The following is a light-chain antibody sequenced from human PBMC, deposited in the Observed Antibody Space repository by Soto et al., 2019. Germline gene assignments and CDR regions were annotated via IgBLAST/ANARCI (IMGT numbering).Light chain of an antibody. CDR1: SGHSSYA. CDR2: LNSDGSH. J-gene: IGLJ3*02. CDR3: QTWGTGFWV. V-gene: IGLV4-69*01. Sequence: QSVLTQSPSASASLGASDKLTCTLSSGHSSYAIAWHQQQPEKGPRYLMKLNSDGSHSKGDGIPDRFSGSSSGAERYLTISSLQSEDEADYYCQTWGTGFWVFGGGTKLTVL.